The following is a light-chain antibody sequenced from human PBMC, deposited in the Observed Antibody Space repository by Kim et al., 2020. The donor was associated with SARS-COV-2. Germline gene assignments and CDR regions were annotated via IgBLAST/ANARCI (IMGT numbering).Light chain of an antibody. CDR1: VLAKKY. Sequence: SYELTQPSLVSVSPGQTARITCSGDVLAKKYARWFQQKPGQAPVLVIYKDSERPSGIPERFSGSSSGTTVTLTISGAQVEDEADYYCYCAADNNWVFGGGTQLTVL. CDR3: YCAADNNWV. J-gene: IGLJ3*02. CDR2: KDS. V-gene: IGLV3-27*01.